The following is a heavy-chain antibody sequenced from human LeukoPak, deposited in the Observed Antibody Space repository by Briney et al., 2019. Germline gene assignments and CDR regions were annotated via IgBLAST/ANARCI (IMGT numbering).Heavy chain of an antibody. CDR2: ISYDGSNK. D-gene: IGHD3-16*01. Sequence: GGSLRLSCAASGFTFSSYGMHWVRQAPGKGLEWVAVISYDGSNKYYADSVKGRFTISRDNSKNTLYLQMNSLRAEDTAVYYCARNPDTFGGVIAPGYWGQGTLVTVSS. V-gene: IGHV3-30*03. J-gene: IGHJ4*02. CDR1: GFTFSSYG. CDR3: ARNPDTFGGVIAPGY.